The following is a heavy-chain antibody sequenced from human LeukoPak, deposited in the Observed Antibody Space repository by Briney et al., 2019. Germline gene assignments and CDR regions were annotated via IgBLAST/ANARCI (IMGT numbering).Heavy chain of an antibody. V-gene: IGHV3-23*01. D-gene: IGHD6-13*01. CDR2: ISGSGGST. J-gene: IGHJ4*02. Sequence: EGSLRLSCAASGFTFSSYAMSWVRQAPGKGLEWVSTISGSGGSTYYADSVKGRFTISRDNSKNTLYLQMNSLRAEDTAVYYCAKRLRESWYGFDYWGQGTLVTVSS. CDR3: AKRLRESWYGFDY. CDR1: GFTFSSYA.